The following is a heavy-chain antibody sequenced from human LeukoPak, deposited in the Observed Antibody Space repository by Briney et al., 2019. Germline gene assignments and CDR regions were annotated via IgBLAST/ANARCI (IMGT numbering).Heavy chain of an antibody. CDR2: ISGSGGST. D-gene: IGHD2-2*03. CDR3: AKDIGYCSSTSCQGNAFDI. V-gene: IGHV3-23*01. J-gene: IGHJ3*02. Sequence: AGGSLRLSCAASGFTFSSYGMSWVRQAPGKGLEWVSAISGSGGSTYYADSVKGRFTISRDNSKNTLYLQMNSLRAEDTAVYYCAKDIGYCSSTSCQGNAFDIWGQGTMVTVSS. CDR1: GFTFSSYG.